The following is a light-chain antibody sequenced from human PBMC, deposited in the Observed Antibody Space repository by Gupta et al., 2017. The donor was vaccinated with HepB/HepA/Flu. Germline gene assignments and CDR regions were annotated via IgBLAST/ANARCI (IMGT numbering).Light chain of an antibody. Sequence: DIRMTQSPSSLSAFVGDRVTITCRASQTIDTYLSWYQQKPGRAPKLLVFSASNLQTGVPSRFSDSGSRTDFSLTISRLQPEDFATYYCQQCDITPITFGGGTKVEIK. J-gene: IGKJ4*01. CDR2: SAS. V-gene: IGKV1-39*01. CDR3: QQCDITPIT. CDR1: QTIDTY.